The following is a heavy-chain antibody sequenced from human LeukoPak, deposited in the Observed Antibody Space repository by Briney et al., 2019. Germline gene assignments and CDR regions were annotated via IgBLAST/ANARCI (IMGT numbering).Heavy chain of an antibody. CDR1: GFTFSSYS. D-gene: IGHD2-2*02. Sequence: GGSLRLSCAASGFTFSSYSMNWVRQAPGRGLEWVGFIRCKAYGGTTEYAASVKGRFTIPRDESKNITYLQMKSLKTEDTAVYYCTRDPACSSTSCYMVHPPYYFDYWGQGTLVTVSA. J-gene: IGHJ4*02. CDR3: TRDPACSSTSCYMVHPPYYFDY. CDR2: IRCKAYGGTT. V-gene: IGHV3-49*04.